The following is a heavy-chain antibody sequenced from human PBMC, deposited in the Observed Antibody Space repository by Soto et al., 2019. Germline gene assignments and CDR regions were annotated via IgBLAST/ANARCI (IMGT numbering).Heavy chain of an antibody. CDR1: GFTFDDYA. V-gene: IGHV3-9*01. D-gene: IGHD3-10*01. Sequence: GGSLRLSCAASGFTFDDYAMHWVRQAPGKGLEWVSGISWNSGSIGYADSVKGRFTISRDNAKNSLYLQMNSLRAEDTALYYCAKDNGSGSYYGWGYFDYWGQGTLVTVSS. CDR3: AKDNGSGSYYGWGYFDY. J-gene: IGHJ4*02. CDR2: ISWNSGSI.